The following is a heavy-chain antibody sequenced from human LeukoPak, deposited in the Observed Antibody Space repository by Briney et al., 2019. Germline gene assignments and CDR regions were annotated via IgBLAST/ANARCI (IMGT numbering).Heavy chain of an antibody. CDR1: YESISSSSHY. D-gene: IGHD3-22*01. Sequence: SETLSLTCTVSYESISSSSHYWGWIRRPPGKGPEWIGSIDSGRNIHSNPSLDSRDTISVDTSKNQFSLKLSSVTAADTAVYYCARTKYYFDSSDYFFFDPWGQGILVTVSS. J-gene: IGHJ5*02. CDR3: ARTKYYFDSSDYFFFDP. V-gene: IGHV4-39*01. CDR2: IDSGRNI.